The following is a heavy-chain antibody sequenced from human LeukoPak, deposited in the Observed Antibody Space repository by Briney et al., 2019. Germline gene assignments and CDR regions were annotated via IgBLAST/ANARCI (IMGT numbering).Heavy chain of an antibody. CDR2: INPSGGST. J-gene: IGHJ4*02. D-gene: IGHD3-22*01. V-gene: IGHV1-46*01. CDR1: GYTFTSYY. CDR3: ARAGRVVVITYYFDY. Sequence: GASVKVSRKASGYTFTSYYMHWVRQAPGQGLEWMGIINPSGGSTSYAQKFRGRVTMTRDTSTSTVYMELSSLRSEDTAVYYCARAGRVVVITYYFDYWGQGTLVTVSS.